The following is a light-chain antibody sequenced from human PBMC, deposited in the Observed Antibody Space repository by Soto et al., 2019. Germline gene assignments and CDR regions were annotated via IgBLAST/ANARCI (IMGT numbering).Light chain of an antibody. J-gene: IGLJ1*01. CDR3: CSSGGSPTYV. V-gene: IGLV2-23*02. CDR2: EVS. CDR1: NSDVGRYNY. Sequence: QSVLTQPASVSGSPGQSITISCTGTNSDVGRYNYVSWYQQHPGKAPKLMIYEVSNRPSGVSNRFSGSKSGNTASLTISGLKVEDEADYYCCSSGGSPTYVFGTGTKLTVL.